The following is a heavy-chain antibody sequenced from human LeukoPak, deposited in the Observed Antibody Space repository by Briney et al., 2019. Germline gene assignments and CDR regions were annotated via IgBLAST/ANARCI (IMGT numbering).Heavy chain of an antibody. CDR3: AIDGGNSVGFHFDY. CDR1: GFTFSSYA. D-gene: IGHD4-23*01. J-gene: IGHJ4*02. V-gene: IGHV3-30*01. Sequence: GGSLRPSCAASGFTFSSYAMHWVRQAPGKGLEWVAVISYDGSNKYYADSVKGRFTISRDNSKNTLYLQMNSLRAEDTAVYYCAIDGGNSVGFHFDYWGQGTLVTVSS. CDR2: ISYDGSNK.